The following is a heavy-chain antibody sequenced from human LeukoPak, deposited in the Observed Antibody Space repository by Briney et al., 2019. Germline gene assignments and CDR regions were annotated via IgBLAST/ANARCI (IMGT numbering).Heavy chain of an antibody. J-gene: IGHJ4*02. Sequence: PGGSLRLSCAASGFTFSDYYMSWVRQAPGKGRERVSYISSGSTIYNADSVKGRFPISRDNAKNSLYLQMNSLRAEDTAVYYCASRRTDFDYWGQGTLVTVSS. CDR3: ASRRTDFDY. D-gene: IGHD1/OR15-1a*01. CDR2: ISSGSTI. V-gene: IGHV3-11*01. CDR1: GFTFSDYY.